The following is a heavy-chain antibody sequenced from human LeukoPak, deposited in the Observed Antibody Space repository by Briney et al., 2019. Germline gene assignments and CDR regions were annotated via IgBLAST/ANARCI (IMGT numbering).Heavy chain of an antibody. J-gene: IGHJ4*02. CDR3: ARTYYYDSSGYYPNFDY. D-gene: IGHD3-22*01. CDR1: GYTFTGHY. CDR2: INPNSGGT. V-gene: IGHV1-2*02. Sequence: GASVKVSCKASGYTFTGHYMHWVRQAPGQGLEWIGWINPNSGGTNYAQKFQGRVTMTRDTSISTAYMELSRLRSDDTAVYYCARTYYYDSSGYYPNFDYWGQGTLVTVSS.